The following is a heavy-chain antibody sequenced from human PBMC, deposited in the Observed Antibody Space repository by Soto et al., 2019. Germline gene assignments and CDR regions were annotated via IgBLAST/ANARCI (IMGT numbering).Heavy chain of an antibody. CDR1: GGTFSSYA. CDR3: ARDVGATTGSLDY. J-gene: IGHJ4*02. Sequence: SVKVSCKASGGTFSSYAISWVRRAPGQGLEWMGGIIPIFGTANYAQKFQGRVTITADESTSTAYMELSSLRSEDTAVYYCARDVGATTGSLDYWGQGTLVTVSS. V-gene: IGHV1-69*13. D-gene: IGHD1-26*01. CDR2: IIPIFGTA.